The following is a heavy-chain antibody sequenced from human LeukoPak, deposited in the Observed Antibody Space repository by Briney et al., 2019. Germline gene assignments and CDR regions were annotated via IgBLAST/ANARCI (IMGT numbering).Heavy chain of an antibody. J-gene: IGHJ3*01. V-gene: IGHV3-23*01. CDR1: GFTLSSYG. CDR3: AKARIAAAGTGAFDV. Sequence: GGSLRLPCAASGFTLSSYGMTWVRQAPGKGLEWVSAFSASDGSAQYAESVRGRFTISRDNSKNTLYLQMDSLRAEDTAVYYCAKARIAAAGTGAFDVWAKGQRSPSLQ. D-gene: IGHD6-13*01. CDR2: FSASDGSA.